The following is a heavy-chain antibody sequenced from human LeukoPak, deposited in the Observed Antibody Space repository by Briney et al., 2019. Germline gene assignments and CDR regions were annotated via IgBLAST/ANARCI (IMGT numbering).Heavy chain of an antibody. V-gene: IGHV3-30-3*01. CDR2: ISYDGSNK. CDR1: GFTFSSYA. Sequence: GGSLRLSCAASGFTFSSYAMHWVRQAPGKGLEWVAVISYDGSNKYYADSVKGRFTISRDNSKNTLYLQMNSLRAEDTAVYYCARTYYDFWSGYSYYYYYGMDVWGQGTTVTVSS. CDR3: ARTYYDFWSGYSYYYYYGMDV. J-gene: IGHJ6*02. D-gene: IGHD3-3*01.